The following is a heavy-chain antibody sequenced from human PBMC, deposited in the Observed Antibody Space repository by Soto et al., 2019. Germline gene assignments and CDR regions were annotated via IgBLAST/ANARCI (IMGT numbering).Heavy chain of an antibody. Sequence: GGSLRLSCAASGFTFSNAWMSWVRQAPGKGLEWVGRIKSKTDGGTTDYAAPVKGRFTISRDDSKNTLYLQMNSLKTEDTAVYYCTTDYVWGSYRPFGYWGQGTLVTVSS. CDR2: IKSKTDGGTT. V-gene: IGHV3-15*01. D-gene: IGHD3-16*02. J-gene: IGHJ4*02. CDR1: GFTFSNAW. CDR3: TTDYVWGSYRPFGY.